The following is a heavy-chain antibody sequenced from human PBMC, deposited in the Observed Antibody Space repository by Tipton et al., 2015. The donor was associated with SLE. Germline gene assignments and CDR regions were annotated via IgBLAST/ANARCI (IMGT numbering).Heavy chain of an antibody. CDR2: IYYSGST. CDR3: ARLPVAATFGGFDY. D-gene: IGHD6-19*01. Sequence: TLSLTCTVSGGSISSSSYFWGWIRQPPGKGLEWIGSIYYSGSTYYNPSLKSRVTISVDTSKNQFSLKLSSVTAADTAVYYCARLPVAATFGGFDYWGQGTLVTVSS. J-gene: IGHJ4*02. V-gene: IGHV4-39*01. CDR1: GGSISSSSYF.